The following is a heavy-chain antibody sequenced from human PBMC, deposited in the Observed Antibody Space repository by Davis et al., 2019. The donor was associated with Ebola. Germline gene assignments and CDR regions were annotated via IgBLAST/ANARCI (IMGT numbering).Heavy chain of an antibody. CDR1: GYTFTSYH. D-gene: IGHD4-17*01. CDR3: ARDPTVTPLDY. V-gene: IGHV1-46*01. CDR2: INPSGGST. Sequence: ASVKVSCKASGYTFTSYHMHWVRQAPGQGLEWMGIINPSGGSTSYAQKFQGRVTITADESTSTAYMELSSLRSEDTAVYYCARDPTVTPLDYWGQGTLVTVSS. J-gene: IGHJ4*02.